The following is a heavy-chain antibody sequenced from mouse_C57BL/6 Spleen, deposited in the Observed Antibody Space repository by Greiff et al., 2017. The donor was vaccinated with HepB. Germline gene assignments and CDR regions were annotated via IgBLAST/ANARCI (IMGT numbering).Heavy chain of an antibody. D-gene: IGHD6-5*01. CDR2: IDPSDSET. CDR3: AREGPIAADPQFAY. J-gene: IGHJ2*01. Sequence: QVQLQQSGAELVRPGSSVKLSCKASGYTFTSYWMHWVKQRPIQGLEWIGNIDPSDSETHYNQKFKDKATLTVDKSSSTAYMQLSSLTSEDAAVYYCAREGPIAADPQFAYWGQGTTLTVSS. V-gene: IGHV1-52*01. CDR1: GYTFTSYW.